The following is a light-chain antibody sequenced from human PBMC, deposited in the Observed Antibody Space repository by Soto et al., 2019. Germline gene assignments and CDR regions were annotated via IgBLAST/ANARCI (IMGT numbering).Light chain of an antibody. CDR2: DTS. CDR1: QSVTSNY. Sequence: EVVLTQSPCTLSLSEWERATLSWRASQSVTSNYLAWYQQKPGQAPGLLIYDTSTRASGVPDRFSGSGSGTEFTLTISRLEPEDFAVYYCQQYGTSPQTFGQGTKVDIK. V-gene: IGKV3-20*01. J-gene: IGKJ1*01. CDR3: QQYGTSPQT.